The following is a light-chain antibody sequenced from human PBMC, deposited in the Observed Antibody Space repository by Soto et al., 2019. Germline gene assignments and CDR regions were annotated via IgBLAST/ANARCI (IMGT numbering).Light chain of an antibody. CDR2: DVS. CDR1: SSDVGGYNY. Sequence: QSALTQPASVSGSPGQSITISCTGTSSDVGGYNYVSWYQQHPGKAPKLMIYDVSNRPSGVSNRYSGSKSGNKASLTISGLQAEDEADYYGSSYTSSSIVVFGGGTKLTVL. J-gene: IGLJ2*01. CDR3: SSYTSSSIVV. V-gene: IGLV2-14*01.